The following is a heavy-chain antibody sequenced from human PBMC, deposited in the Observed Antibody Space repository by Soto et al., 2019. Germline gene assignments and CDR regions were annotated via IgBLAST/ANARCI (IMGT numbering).Heavy chain of an antibody. CDR1: GGSISSGGYY. CDR3: ARCSLVVIPVPGFDP. D-gene: IGHD2-15*01. V-gene: IGHV4-31*03. CDR2: IYYNGNT. Sequence: SETPSLTCTVSGGSISSGGYYWSWIRPHPGRGLEWIGYIYYNGNTYYNPSLKSRVTVSVDTSKNQFSLNVRSVTAADTAVYYCARCSLVVIPVPGFDPWGQGTLVTVSS. J-gene: IGHJ5*02.